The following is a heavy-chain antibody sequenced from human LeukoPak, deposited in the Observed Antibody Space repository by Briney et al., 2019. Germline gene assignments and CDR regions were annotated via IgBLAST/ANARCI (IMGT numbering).Heavy chain of an antibody. D-gene: IGHD3-3*01. CDR3: AIAVLYDFWSGYYPAY. Sequence: QSGGSRGLSCAASGFTFSSYAMSWVRQAPGKGLEWVSAISGGGGSTYYADSVKGRFTISRDNSKNTLYLHMNSLRAEDTAVYDCAIAVLYDFWSGYYPAYWGQRTLVTLPS. CDR1: GFTFSSYA. J-gene: IGHJ4*02. V-gene: IGHV3-23*01. CDR2: ISGGGGST.